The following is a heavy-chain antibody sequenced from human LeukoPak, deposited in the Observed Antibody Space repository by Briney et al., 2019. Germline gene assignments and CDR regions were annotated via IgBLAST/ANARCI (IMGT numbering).Heavy chain of an antibody. CDR1: GFTFSSYG. Sequence: GRSLRLSCAASGFTFSSYGMHWVRQAPGKGLEWVAVIWYDGSNKYYADPVKGRFTISRDNSKNTLYLQTNSLRAEDTAVYYCARALYSVYYYYMDVWGKGTTVTVSS. D-gene: IGHD3-16*01. CDR2: IWYDGSNK. V-gene: IGHV3-33*01. J-gene: IGHJ6*03. CDR3: ARALYSVYYYYMDV.